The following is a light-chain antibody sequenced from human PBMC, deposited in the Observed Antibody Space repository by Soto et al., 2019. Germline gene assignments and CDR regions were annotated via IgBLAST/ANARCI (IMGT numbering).Light chain of an antibody. Sequence: EIVLTQSPGALSLSPGERATLSCRASQSVRSNYLAWYQQKPGQAPRLLIYGASSRATGIPDRCSGSGSGSDFTLTISRLEPEDFAVYYCQQYGSSPPVTFGGGTRVEIK. CDR2: GAS. CDR1: QSVRSNY. V-gene: IGKV3-20*01. CDR3: QQYGSSPPVT. J-gene: IGKJ4*01.